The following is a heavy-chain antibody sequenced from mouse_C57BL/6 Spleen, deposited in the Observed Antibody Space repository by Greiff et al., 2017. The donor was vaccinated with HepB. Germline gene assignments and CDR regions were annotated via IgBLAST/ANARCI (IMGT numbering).Heavy chain of an antibody. V-gene: IGHV5-6*01. Sequence: EVKLMESGGDLVKPGGSLKLSCAASGFTFSSYGMSWVRQTPDKRLEWVATISSGGSYTYYPDSVKGRFTISRDNAKNTLYLQMSSLKSEDTAMYYCARQSSSYYFDYWGQGTTLTVSS. D-gene: IGHD1-1*01. CDR1: GFTFSSYG. J-gene: IGHJ2*01. CDR3: ARQSSSYYFDY. CDR2: ISSGGSYT.